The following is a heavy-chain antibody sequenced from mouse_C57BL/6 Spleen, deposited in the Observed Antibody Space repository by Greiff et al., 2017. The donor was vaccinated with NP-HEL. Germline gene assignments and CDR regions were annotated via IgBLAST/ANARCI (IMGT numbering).Heavy chain of an antibody. J-gene: IGHJ4*01. V-gene: IGHV1-69*01. CDR3: AGGSSGYYAMDY. CDR2: IDPSDSYT. Sequence: QVQLQQPGAELVMPGASVKLSCKASGYTFTSYWMHWVKQRPGQGLEWIGEIDPSDSYTNYNQKFKGKSTLTVDKSSSTAYMQLSILTSEDSAVYYCAGGSSGYYAMDYWGQGTSVTVSS. D-gene: IGHD3-2*02. CDR1: GYTFTSYW.